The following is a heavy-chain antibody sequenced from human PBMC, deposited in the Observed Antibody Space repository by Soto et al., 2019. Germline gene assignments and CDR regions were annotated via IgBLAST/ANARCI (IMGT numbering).Heavy chain of an antibody. CDR2: IYYSGYT. CDR3: ARGSGRQVYNYYGMDV. D-gene: IGHD3-10*01. V-gene: IGHV4-39*07. CDR1: GGSISSSSYY. J-gene: IGHJ6*02. Sequence: SETLSLTCTVSGGSISSSSYYWGWIRQQPGKGLEWIGSIYYSGYTYYNPSLKSRVTISVDTSKNQFSLKLSSVTAADTAVYYCARGSGRQVYNYYGMDVWGQGTTVTVSS.